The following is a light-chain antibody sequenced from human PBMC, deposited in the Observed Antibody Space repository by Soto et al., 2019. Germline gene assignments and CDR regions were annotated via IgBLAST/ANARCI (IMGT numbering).Light chain of an antibody. CDR2: GAS. J-gene: IGKJ5*01. CDR3: QQYNDWPPIT. V-gene: IGKV3-15*01. CDR1: QTVGTS. Sequence: ETVMTQSPATLSVSPGERVTLSCRASQTVGTSLAWYQQKPGQAPRLLIYGASTRATGIPARFSGSGSGTEFTLTISGLQSEDFAVYFCQQYNDWPPITFGQGTRLDIK.